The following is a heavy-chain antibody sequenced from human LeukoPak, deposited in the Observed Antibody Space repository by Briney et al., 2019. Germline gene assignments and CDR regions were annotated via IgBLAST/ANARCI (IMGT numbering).Heavy chain of an antibody. J-gene: IGHJ4*02. CDR2: FDPEDGET. CDR1: GYTLTELS. Sequence: ASVKVSCKVSGYTLTELSMHWVRQAPGKGLEWMGGFDPEDGETIYAQKFQGRVTITADKSTSTAYMELSSLRSEDTAVYYCARGVDIVATDYFDYWGQGTLVTVSS. V-gene: IGHV1-24*01. D-gene: IGHD5-12*01. CDR3: ARGVDIVATDYFDY.